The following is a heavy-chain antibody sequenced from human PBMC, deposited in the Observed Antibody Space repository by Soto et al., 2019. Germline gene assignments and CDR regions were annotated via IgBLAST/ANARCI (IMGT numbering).Heavy chain of an antibody. CDR3: ARVVRDYPMGWAFDL. CDR2: IYHSGSA. Sequence: QLQLQESGSGLVKPSQTLSLVCSVSGGSISSDNYSWNWIRQPLRKGLEWIGNIYHSGSAYHNPSLKSRITIPVDRSRYQFHLFLSSVTAADTAVYYCARVVRDYPMGWAFDLWGQETMVTVSS. J-gene: IGHJ3*01. CDR1: GGSISSDNYS. V-gene: IGHV4-30-2*01. D-gene: IGHD4-17*01.